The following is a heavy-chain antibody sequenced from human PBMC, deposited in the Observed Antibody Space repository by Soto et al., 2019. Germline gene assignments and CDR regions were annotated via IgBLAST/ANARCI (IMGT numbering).Heavy chain of an antibody. V-gene: IGHV1-18*01. CDR2: IRAYNGDT. CDR3: ARAGAAPYYYYGLDV. Sequence: ASVKVSCKTSGYTFSAYDIYWVRQAPGQGLEWMGWIRAYNGDTNYAQKFQTRVTMTTDKSTDTAYMDLRSLTSDATAIYYCARAGAAPYYYYGLDVWGQGTTVTVSS. D-gene: IGHD3-10*01. J-gene: IGHJ6*02. CDR1: GYTFSAYD.